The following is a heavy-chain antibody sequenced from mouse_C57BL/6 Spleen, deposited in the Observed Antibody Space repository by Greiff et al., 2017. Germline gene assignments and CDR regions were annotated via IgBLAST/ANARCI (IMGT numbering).Heavy chain of an antibody. J-gene: IGHJ4*01. CDR1: GFSLTSYG. V-gene: IGHV2-2*01. CDR2: IWSGGST. Sequence: QVQLQQSGPGLVQPSQSLSITCTVSGFSLTSYGVHWVRQSPGKGLEWLGVIWSGGSTDYNAAFISRLSISKDNSKSQVFFKMNSLQADDTAIYYCASLYYGSPYAMDYWGQGTSVTVSS. D-gene: IGHD1-1*01. CDR3: ASLYYGSPYAMDY.